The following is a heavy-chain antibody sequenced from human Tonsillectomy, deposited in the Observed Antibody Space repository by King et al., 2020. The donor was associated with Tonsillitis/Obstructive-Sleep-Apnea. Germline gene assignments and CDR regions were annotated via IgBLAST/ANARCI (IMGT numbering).Heavy chain of an antibody. V-gene: IGHV4-31*01. CDR3: AREKAVAVNNYYYYMDV. D-gene: IGHD6-13*01. Sequence: QLQESGPGLVKPSQTLSLTCIVSGGSISSGGDYWSWIRQHPGKGLEWIVYIYYSGSTYYNPSLKSLVSISVDTSKNQFSLKLSSVTAADTAVGYCAREKAVAVNNYYYYMDVWGKGPTVTVSS. J-gene: IGHJ6*03. CDR1: GGSISSGGDY. CDR2: IYYSGST.